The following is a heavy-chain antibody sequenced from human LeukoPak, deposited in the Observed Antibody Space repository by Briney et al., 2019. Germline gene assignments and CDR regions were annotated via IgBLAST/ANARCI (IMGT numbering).Heavy chain of an antibody. CDR1: GVSISSYG. CDR2: MYDSGSTRST. V-gene: IGHV4-59*12. D-gene: IGHD1-26*01. J-gene: IGHJ3*02. CDR3: ARAVMGVPDAFDI. Sequence: KRSETPSLTCTVSGVSISSYGWSWSRQPPGRGLEWIGYMYDSGSTRSTNYNPSLKSRVTMSVDTSKNQFSLKLSSVTAADTAVYYCARAVMGVPDAFDIWGERWILTVSS.